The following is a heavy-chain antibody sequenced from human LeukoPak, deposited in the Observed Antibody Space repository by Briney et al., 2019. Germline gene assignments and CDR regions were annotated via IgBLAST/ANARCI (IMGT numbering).Heavy chain of an antibody. CDR3: TRRPSSGSYLDY. V-gene: IGHV3-49*03. Sequence: GGSLRLSCTASGFTFGDYAMSWFRQAPGKGLEWVGFIRSRAYGGTTEYAASVKGRFTISRDDSKSIAYLQMNSLKTEDTAVYYCTRRPSSGSYLDYWGQGTLVTVSS. CDR1: GFTFGDYA. J-gene: IGHJ4*02. D-gene: IGHD1-26*01. CDR2: IRSRAYGGTT.